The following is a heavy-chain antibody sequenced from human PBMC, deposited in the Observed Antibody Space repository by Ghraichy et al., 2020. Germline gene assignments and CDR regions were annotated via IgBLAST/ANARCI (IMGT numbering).Heavy chain of an antibody. CDR3: ARASSGSSSYLDY. CDR1: GGSISSYY. Sequence: GSLRLSCTVSGGSISSYYWTWIRQPPGKGLEWIGYIYYSGSTNYNPSLKRRVTITVDTSKNQFSLRLSSVTAADTAVYYCARASSGSSSYLDYWGQGTLVTVSS. V-gene: IGHV4-59*01. CDR2: IYYSGST. J-gene: IGHJ4*02. D-gene: IGHD6-6*01.